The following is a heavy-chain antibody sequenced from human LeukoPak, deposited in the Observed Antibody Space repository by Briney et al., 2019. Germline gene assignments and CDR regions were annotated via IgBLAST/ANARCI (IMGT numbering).Heavy chain of an antibody. J-gene: IGHJ3*01. Sequence: VVVIWYDGSNKYYADSVKGRFTISRDNSKNTLYLQMNSLRAEDTALYYCAKVARDGYNDYWGQGTMVTVSS. CDR2: IWYDGSNK. D-gene: IGHD5-24*01. CDR3: AKVARDGYNDY. V-gene: IGHV3-33*06.